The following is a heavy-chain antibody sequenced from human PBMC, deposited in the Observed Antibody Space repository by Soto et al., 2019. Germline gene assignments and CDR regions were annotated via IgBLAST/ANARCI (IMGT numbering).Heavy chain of an antibody. J-gene: IGHJ2*01. V-gene: IGHV3-48*01. D-gene: IGHD4-17*01. CDR3: ASVTTTVAYWYFDL. CDR2: ISSSSSTI. CDR1: GFTFSSYS. Sequence: EVQLVESGGGLVQPGGSLRLSCAASGFTFSSYSMNWVRQAPGKGLEWGSYISSSSSTIYYADSVKGRFTISRDNAKNSLYLQMNSLRAEDTAVYYCASVTTTVAYWYFDLWGRGTLVTVSS.